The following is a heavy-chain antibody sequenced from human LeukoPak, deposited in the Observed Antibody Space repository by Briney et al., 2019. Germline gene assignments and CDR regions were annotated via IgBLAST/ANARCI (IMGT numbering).Heavy chain of an antibody. V-gene: IGHV4-39*07. CDR2: IHYSGST. Sequence: SETLSLTCTVSGGSISSSSYYWGWIRQPPGKGLEWIGSIHYSGSTNYNPSLKSRVTISVDTSKNQFSLKLSSVTAADTAVYYCARVGMVVTALYYFDYWGQGILVTVSS. CDR3: ARVGMVVTALYYFDY. J-gene: IGHJ4*02. CDR1: GGSISSSSYY. D-gene: IGHD2-21*02.